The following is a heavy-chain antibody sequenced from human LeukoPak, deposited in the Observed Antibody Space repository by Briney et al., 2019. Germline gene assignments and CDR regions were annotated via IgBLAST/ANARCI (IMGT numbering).Heavy chain of an antibody. CDR2: IHSDGSST. V-gene: IGHV3-74*01. J-gene: IGHJ4*02. Sequence: PGGSLRLSCAASGFTFSSYWMHWVRQAPGKGLVWVSRIHSDGSSTSYADSVRGRFTISRDDAKSTLYLQMNSLRAEDTAVYYCARSRWPYYFDYWGQGTLVTVSS. CDR1: GFTFSSYW. CDR3: ARSRWPYYFDY. D-gene: IGHD3-16*02.